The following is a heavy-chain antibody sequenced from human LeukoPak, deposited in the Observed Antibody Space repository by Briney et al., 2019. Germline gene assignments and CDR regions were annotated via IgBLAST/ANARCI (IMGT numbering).Heavy chain of an antibody. D-gene: IGHD4-11*01. J-gene: IGHJ4*02. V-gene: IGHV4-39*01. Sequence: SETLSLTCTVSGGSISSSSYCWGWIRQPPGKGLEWIGSTYYSGSTYYNPSLKSRVTISVDTSKNQFSLKLSSVTAADTAVYYCARQSPTDKGYWGQGTLVTVSS. CDR1: GGSISSSSYC. CDR2: TYYSGST. CDR3: ARQSPTDKGY.